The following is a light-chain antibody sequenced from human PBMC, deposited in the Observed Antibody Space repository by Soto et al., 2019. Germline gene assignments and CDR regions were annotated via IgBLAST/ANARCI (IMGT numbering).Light chain of an antibody. J-gene: IGKJ3*01. Sequence: EIVLTQSPATLSVSPGERATLSCRASQSVSNNLAYYQQKPGQARRPLIYGASSRATGIPGMSSGCSARTDGTLSISRLEPEEFSVYYCHQYGTAPHSFGPGTKVDIK. CDR1: QSVSNN. CDR2: GAS. CDR3: HQYGTAPHS. V-gene: IGKV3-20*01.